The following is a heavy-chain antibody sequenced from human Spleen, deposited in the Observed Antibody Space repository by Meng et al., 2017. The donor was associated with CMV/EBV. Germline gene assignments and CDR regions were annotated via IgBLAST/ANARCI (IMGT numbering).Heavy chain of an antibody. D-gene: IGHD2-2*01. CDR2: ISGDGSST. V-gene: IGHV3-74*01. CDR3: ARDRVPVFIVSYYYGMDV. J-gene: IGHJ6*02. CDR1: EFTFSSYW. Sequence: GESLKISCAASEFTFSSYWMHWVRQAPGKGLVWVSRISGDGSSTSYADSVKGRFTISRDNAKNTLYLQMNSLRAEDTAVYYCARDRVPVFIVSYYYGMDVWGQGTTVTVSS.